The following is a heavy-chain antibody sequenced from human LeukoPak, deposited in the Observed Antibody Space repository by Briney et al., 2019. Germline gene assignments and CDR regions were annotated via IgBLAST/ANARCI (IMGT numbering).Heavy chain of an antibody. CDR3: AKEALQGFIAAAGTLPDY. V-gene: IGHV3-30*04. D-gene: IGHD6-13*01. Sequence: GGSLRLSCAASGFTFSSYAMPWVRQAPGKGLQWVAVISYDGSNKYYADSVKGRFTISRDNSKNTLYLQMNSLRAEDTAVYYCAKEALQGFIAAAGTLPDYWGQGTLVTVSS. CDR1: GFTFSSYA. CDR2: ISYDGSNK. J-gene: IGHJ4*02.